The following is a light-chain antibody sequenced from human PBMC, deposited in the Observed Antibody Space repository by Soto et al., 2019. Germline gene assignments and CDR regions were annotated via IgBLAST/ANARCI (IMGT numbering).Light chain of an antibody. V-gene: IGKV3-15*01. J-gene: IGKJ1*01. CDR2: SAS. Sequence: EIVLTQSPATLSLSPGERATLSCRASQSVSSNLAWYQQKLGQAPRLLIYSASTRATGIPARFSGSGFGTEFTLTISSLQSEDFALYYCQQYNNWPRTFGQGTKVDIK. CDR1: QSVSSN. CDR3: QQYNNWPRT.